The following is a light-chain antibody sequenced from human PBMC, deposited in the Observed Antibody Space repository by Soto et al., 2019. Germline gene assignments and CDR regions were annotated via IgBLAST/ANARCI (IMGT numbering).Light chain of an antibody. Sequence: EIVLTQSPGTLSLSPGERATLSCRASQSVRSSFFAWYQQKPGQAPRLLIYDVSVRATGIPDRFRGSGSGTDFSLTTNRLEHEHFSVYYCQQEENSVMYTFGQGTELEIK. J-gene: IGKJ2*01. CDR3: QQEENSVMYT. CDR2: DVS. V-gene: IGKV3-20*01. CDR1: QSVRSSF.